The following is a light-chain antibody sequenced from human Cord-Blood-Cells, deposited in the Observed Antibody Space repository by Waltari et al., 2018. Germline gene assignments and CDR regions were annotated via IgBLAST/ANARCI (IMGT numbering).Light chain of an antibody. V-gene: IGLV2-14*01. Sequence: QSSLTQPASVSGSPGQSITISCTGTSSDVGGYNYVSWYQQHPGKASKLMSYEVSNRPSGVSNRFSGSKSGNPPSLTLSGLQAEDEADYYCSSYTSSSTLGVFGTGTKVTVL. CDR1: SSDVGGYNY. J-gene: IGLJ1*01. CDR2: EVS. CDR3: SSYTSSSTLGV.